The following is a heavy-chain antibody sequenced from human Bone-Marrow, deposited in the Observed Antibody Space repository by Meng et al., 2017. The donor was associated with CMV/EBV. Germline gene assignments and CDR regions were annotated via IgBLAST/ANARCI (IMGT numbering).Heavy chain of an antibody. CDR2: IYSGGST. Sequence: GESLKISCAASGFTVSSNYMSWVRQAPGKGLEWVSVIYSGGSTYYADSVKGRFTISRDNSKNTLYLQMNSLRAEDTAVYYCARDRDFWSGYYSGVDVWGQGTTVTGS. CDR1: GFTVSSNY. V-gene: IGHV3-66*02. J-gene: IGHJ6*02. CDR3: ARDRDFWSGYYSGVDV. D-gene: IGHD3-3*01.